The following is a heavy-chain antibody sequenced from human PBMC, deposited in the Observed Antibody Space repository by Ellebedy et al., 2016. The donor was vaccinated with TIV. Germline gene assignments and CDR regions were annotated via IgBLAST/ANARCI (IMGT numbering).Heavy chain of an antibody. J-gene: IGHJ4*02. CDR1: GFTFSDYP. CDR3: AREGASGWYPY. Sequence: GESLKISCAASGFTFSDYPMHWVRQAPGKGLEWQAVISSDGREKHYGDSVEGRFTISRDNSRTTLYLQMNSLRPEDTAVYYCAREGASGWYPYWGQGTLVTISS. CDR2: ISSDGREK. D-gene: IGHD6-19*01. V-gene: IGHV3-30*04.